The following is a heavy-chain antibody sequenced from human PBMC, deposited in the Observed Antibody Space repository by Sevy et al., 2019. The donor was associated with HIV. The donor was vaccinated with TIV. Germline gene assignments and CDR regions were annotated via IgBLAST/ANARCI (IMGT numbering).Heavy chain of an antibody. Sequence: GGSLRLSCAASGFTFSSYAMSWVRQAPGKGLEWVSAISGSGGSTYYADSVKGRFTISRDNSKNMLNLQMNSLRAEDTAVYYCAPTYYYGSGSYYNFDYWGQGTLVTVSS. CDR3: APTYYYGSGSYYNFDY. D-gene: IGHD3-10*01. V-gene: IGHV3-23*01. CDR1: GFTFSSYA. CDR2: ISGSGGST. J-gene: IGHJ4*02.